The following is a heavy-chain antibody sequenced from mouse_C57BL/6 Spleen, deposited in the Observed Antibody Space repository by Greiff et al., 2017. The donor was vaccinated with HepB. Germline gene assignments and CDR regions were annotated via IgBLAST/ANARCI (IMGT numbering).Heavy chain of an antibody. Sequence: EVQVVESGGGLVKPGGSLKLSCAASGFTFSDYGMHWVRQAPEKGLEWVAYISSGSSTIYYADTVKGRFTISRDNAKNTLFLQMTSLRSEDTAMYYCANIYDGYYWYFDVWGTGTTVTVSS. CDR2: ISSGSSTI. V-gene: IGHV5-17*01. J-gene: IGHJ1*03. D-gene: IGHD2-3*01. CDR3: ANIYDGYYWYFDV. CDR1: GFTFSDYG.